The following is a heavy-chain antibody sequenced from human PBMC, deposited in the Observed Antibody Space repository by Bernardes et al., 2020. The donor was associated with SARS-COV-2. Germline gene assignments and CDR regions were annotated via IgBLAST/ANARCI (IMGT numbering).Heavy chain of an antibody. CDR3: ARSVGQRSPYYYYGMDV. CDR1: GCSIISSSYY. J-gene: IGHJ6*02. Sequence: LSLPCTVSGCSIISSSYYWGWIRQPPGKGLEWIGSIYYSGSTYYNPSLKSRVTISVDTSKNQFSLKLSSVTAADTAVYYCARSVGQRSPYYYYGMDVWGQGTTVTVSS. D-gene: IGHD2-2*01. V-gene: IGHV4-39*01. CDR2: IYYSGST.